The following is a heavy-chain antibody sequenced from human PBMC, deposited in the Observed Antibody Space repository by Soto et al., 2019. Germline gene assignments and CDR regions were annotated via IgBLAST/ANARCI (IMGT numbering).Heavy chain of an antibody. J-gene: IGHJ4*02. D-gene: IGHD1-20*01. Sequence: PSETLSLTCSVSGGFISSTNNHWGWIRQPPGKGLEWIGTIYYSGSAYYHPSLKSRVTISVDTSKRQFSRNLSSVTAADTAVDYCARRIIGFETWGQGTLVPVAS. CDR3: ARRIIGFET. CDR2: IYYSGSA. V-gene: IGHV4-39*01. CDR1: GGFISSTNNH.